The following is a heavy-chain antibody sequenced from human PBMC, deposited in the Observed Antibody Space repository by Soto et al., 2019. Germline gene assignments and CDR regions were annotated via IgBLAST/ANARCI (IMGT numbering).Heavy chain of an antibody. D-gene: IGHD6-19*01. J-gene: IGHJ6*01. V-gene: IGHV3-49*03. CDR1: GFTFGDYA. Sequence: HPGGSLRLSCTASGFTFGDYAMSWFRQAPGKGLEWVGFIRSKAYGGTTEYAASVKGRFTISRDDSKSIAYLQMNSLKTEDTAVYYCTRDQCSGWYCDYYDGMDVWGQGTTVTVSS. CDR2: IRSKAYGGTT. CDR3: TRDQCSGWYCDYYDGMDV.